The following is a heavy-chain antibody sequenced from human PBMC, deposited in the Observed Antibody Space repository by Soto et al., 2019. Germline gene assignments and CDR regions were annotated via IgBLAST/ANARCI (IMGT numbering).Heavy chain of an antibody. V-gene: IGHV3-23*01. CDR1: GFKFSNYA. CDR2: ISATGGGT. D-gene: IGHD3-16*01. CDR3: AKDRRAGGNSAFYFDF. Sequence: GGSLRLSCAASGFKFSNYAMSGVRQAPGKGLEWVSLISATGGGTYYADSVKGRFTISRDNSHNTLYLQVHSLTAEDTAVYYCAKDRRAGGNSAFYFDFWGQGAQVTVS. J-gene: IGHJ4*02.